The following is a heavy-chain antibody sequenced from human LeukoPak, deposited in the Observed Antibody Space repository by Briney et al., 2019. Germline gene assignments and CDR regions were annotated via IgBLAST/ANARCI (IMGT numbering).Heavy chain of an antibody. CDR3: ARATRGNYYYGMDV. CDR2: IIPIFGTA. Sequence: GASVKVSCTASGGTFSSYAISWVRQAPGQGLEWMGGIIPIFGTANYAQKFQGRVTITADESTSTAYMELSSLRSEDTAVYYCARATRGNYYYGMDVWGQGATVTVSS. CDR1: GGTFSSYA. V-gene: IGHV1-69*13. J-gene: IGHJ6*02.